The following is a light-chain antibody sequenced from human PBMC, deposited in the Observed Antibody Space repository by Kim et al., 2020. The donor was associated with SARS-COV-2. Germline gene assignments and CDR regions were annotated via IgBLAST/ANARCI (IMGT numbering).Light chain of an antibody. CDR3: LQHSTYPLT. J-gene: IGKJ5*01. Sequence: DIQMTQSPSSLSASVGDRVTITCRASQDIRNDLGWYQQNPGRAPKRLIYGASSLQSGVPSRFSGSGSGTEFTLTISSVQPEDFATYFCLQHSTYPLTFGQGTRREIK. CDR2: GAS. V-gene: IGKV1-17*01. CDR1: QDIRND.